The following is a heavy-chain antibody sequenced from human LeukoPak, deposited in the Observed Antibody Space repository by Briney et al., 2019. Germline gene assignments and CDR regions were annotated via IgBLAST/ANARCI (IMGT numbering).Heavy chain of an antibody. J-gene: IGHJ5*02. CDR1: GFTLSSYA. CDR2: IYYSGST. D-gene: IGHD3-22*01. CDR3: ARLGTGYDSSGYSIGWFDP. Sequence: GSLRLSCAASGFTLSSYAMSWVRQPPGKGLEWIGNIYYSGSTYYNPSLKSRVTISVDTSKNQFSLRLSSVTAADTAVYYCARLGTGYDSSGYSIGWFDPWGQGTLVTVSS. V-gene: IGHV4-39*01.